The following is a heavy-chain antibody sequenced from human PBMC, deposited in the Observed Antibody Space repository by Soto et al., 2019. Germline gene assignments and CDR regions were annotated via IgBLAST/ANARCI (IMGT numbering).Heavy chain of an antibody. CDR3: ARGNVVAIDY. Sequence: PSETLSLTCAVSGGSISSGGYSWSWIRQPSGKGLEWIGYIYHSGSTYYNPSLKSRVTISVDRSKNQFSLKLSSVTAADTAVYYCARGNVVAIDYWGQGTLVTVSS. J-gene: IGHJ4*02. V-gene: IGHV4-30-2*01. CDR1: GGSISSGGYS. D-gene: IGHD2-21*01. CDR2: IYHSGST.